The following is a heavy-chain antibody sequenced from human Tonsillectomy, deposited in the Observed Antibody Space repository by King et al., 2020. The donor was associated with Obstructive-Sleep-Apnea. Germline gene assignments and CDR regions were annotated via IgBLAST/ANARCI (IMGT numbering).Heavy chain of an antibody. V-gene: IGHV4-34*01. D-gene: IGHD3-10*01. CDR2: ITQSGST. Sequence: HVQLQQWGAGLLKPSETLSLTCAVSGESFSGYYWTWIRQPPGKGLEWIGEITQSGSTNYNPSLKSRVNISVDTSKNQFSLKLSSVTAADTAMYYCARGRSYGSGSYYPPEYWGQGTLVTVSS. CDR1: GESFSGYY. CDR3: ARGRSYGSGSYYPPEY. J-gene: IGHJ4*02.